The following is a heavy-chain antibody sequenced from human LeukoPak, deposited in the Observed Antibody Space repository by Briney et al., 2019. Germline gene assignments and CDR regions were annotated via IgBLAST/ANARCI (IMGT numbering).Heavy chain of an antibody. D-gene: IGHD3-3*01. V-gene: IGHV4-34*01. CDR1: GGSFSGYY. CDR2: INHSGST. CDR3: ARREYDFLSGQRRRFDY. Sequence: SSETLSLTCAVYGGSFSGYYWSWIRQPPGKGLEWIGEINHSGSTNYNPSLKSRVTISVDTSKNQFSLKLSSVTAADTAVYYCARREYDFLSGQRRRFDYWGQGTLVTVSS. J-gene: IGHJ4*02.